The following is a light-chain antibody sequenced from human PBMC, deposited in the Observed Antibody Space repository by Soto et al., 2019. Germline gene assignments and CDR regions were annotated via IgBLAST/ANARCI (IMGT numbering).Light chain of an antibody. CDR2: DVS. J-gene: IGLJ2*01. CDR1: SIDVGGYNY. CDR3: SSYTGSAALVV. V-gene: IGLV2-14*03. Sequence: QSALTQPASVSGSLGQSITISCTGTSIDVGGYNYISWYQPHPGQAPKLLIYDVSHRPSRISARFAGSESGNTASLTISGLGAEDEAEYDCSSYTGSAALVVFGGGTKLTVL.